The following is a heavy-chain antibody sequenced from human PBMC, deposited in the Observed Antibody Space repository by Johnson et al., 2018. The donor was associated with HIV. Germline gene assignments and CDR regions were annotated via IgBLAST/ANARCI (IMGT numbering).Heavy chain of an antibody. Sequence: QVQLVESGGDVVQPGRSLRLSCAASGFTFSTYTMLWVRQAPGKGLEWVAVISFDENNKVYADSVKGRFTISRDNSKNTLYLQMNSLRAEDPAVYYCARDGGYCSRTSCFRHWASAFDIWGQGTMVTVSS. J-gene: IGHJ3*02. D-gene: IGHD2-2*01. V-gene: IGHV3-30-3*01. CDR3: ARDGGYCSRTSCFRHWASAFDI. CDR1: GFTFSTYT. CDR2: ISFDENNK.